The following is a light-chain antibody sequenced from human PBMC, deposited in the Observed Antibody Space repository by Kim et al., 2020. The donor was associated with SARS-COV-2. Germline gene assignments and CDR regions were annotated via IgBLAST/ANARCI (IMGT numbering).Light chain of an antibody. CDR3: SSFTSTNTVI. J-gene: IGLJ2*01. Sequence: QSALTQPASVSGSPGQSITISCIGTSSDIGSHFYVSWYQQHPGKAPKLIIYDVNKGPSGVSSRFSGSKSGNTASLTISWLQAEDEADYYCSSFTSTNTVIFGGGTK. CDR2: DVN. CDR1: SSDIGSHFY. V-gene: IGLV2-14*01.